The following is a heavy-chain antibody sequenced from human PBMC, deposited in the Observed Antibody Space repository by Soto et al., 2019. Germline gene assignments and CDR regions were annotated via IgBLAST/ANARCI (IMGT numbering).Heavy chain of an antibody. CDR1: GYTFTSYD. V-gene: IGHV1-8*01. D-gene: IGHD3-3*01. CDR2: MNPTSGNT. CDR3: ARGGTPYYDFWRRYYWAGHWFDP. J-gene: IGHJ5*02. Sequence: QVQLVQSGAEVKKPGASVKVSCKASGYTFTSYDINWVRQATGQGLEWMGWMNPTSGNTGYAQKFQGRVTMTRHTSISTAYMELSRLRSEDTAVYYCARGGTPYYDFWRRYYWAGHWFDPWGQGTLVTVSS.